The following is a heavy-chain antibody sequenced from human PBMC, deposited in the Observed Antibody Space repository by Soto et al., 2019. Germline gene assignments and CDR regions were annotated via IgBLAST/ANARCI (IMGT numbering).Heavy chain of an antibody. V-gene: IGHV3-30*18. Sequence: QVHLVESGGGVVQPGRSLRLSCVASGFTFSGHGMHWVRQAPGKGLEWVAIISSDGSSKYYADSVMGRFTISRDNSKNTLYVQRNSLSAEDTAVYYCAKRGDYSDTWTTIDYWGQGTLVTVSS. D-gene: IGHD1-1*01. CDR3: AKRGDYSDTWTTIDY. J-gene: IGHJ4*02. CDR1: GFTFSGHG. CDR2: ISSDGSSK.